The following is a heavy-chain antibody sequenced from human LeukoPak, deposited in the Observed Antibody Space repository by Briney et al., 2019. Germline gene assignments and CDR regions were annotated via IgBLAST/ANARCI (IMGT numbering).Heavy chain of an antibody. Sequence: GGSLRLSCAASGFTFSDYAMSWVRQAPEKGLEWVSTISHVGGTYYADSVKGRFTISRDNSKSTLYLQMNSLRAEDTAVYYCAKDLSSGYSYGYINYWGQGTLVTVSS. CDR2: ISHVGGT. CDR3: AKDLSSGYSYGYINY. V-gene: IGHV3-23*01. D-gene: IGHD5-18*01. J-gene: IGHJ4*02. CDR1: GFTFSDYA.